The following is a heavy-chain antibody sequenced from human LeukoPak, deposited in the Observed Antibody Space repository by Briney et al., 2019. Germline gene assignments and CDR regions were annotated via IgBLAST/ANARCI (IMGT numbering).Heavy chain of an antibody. J-gene: IGHJ4*02. CDR3: AKAPVTTCRGAYCYPFDY. V-gene: IGHV3-23*01. Sequence: GGSLRLSCAASGFTFSSYAMSWVRQAPGKGREWGSAISGSGGSTYYADSVKGRFTISRDSSKNTLFLQMNRLRPEDAAVYYCAKAPVTTCRGAYCYPFDYWGQGTLVTVSS. CDR2: ISGSGGST. D-gene: IGHD2-21*01. CDR1: GFTFSSYA.